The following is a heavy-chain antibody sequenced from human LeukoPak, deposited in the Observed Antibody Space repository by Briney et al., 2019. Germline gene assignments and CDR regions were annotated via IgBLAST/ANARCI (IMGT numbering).Heavy chain of an antibody. CDR2: MNPNSGNT. CDR1: GSTFTSYD. CDR3: ARASTRHSSSASGY. Sequence: ATVNVSCKASGSTFTSYDINWVRQATGQGLEWMGWMNPNSGNTGYAQKFQGRVTMTRNTSISTAYMELSSLRSEDTAVYYCARASTRHSSSASGYWGQGTLVTVSS. J-gene: IGHJ4*02. D-gene: IGHD6-6*01. V-gene: IGHV1-8*01.